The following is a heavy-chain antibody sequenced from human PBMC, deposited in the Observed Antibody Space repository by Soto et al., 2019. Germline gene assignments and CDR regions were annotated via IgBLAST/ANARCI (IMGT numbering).Heavy chain of an antibody. CDR3: ASMNLARLYR. V-gene: IGHV1-69*09. Sequence: QVQLLQSGTEVKRPGSSVKVSCRASGVSFNSYGFAWVRQAPGRGLEWVGKINPASQLRNYQQSLQGRVTITADTSTRTAYMELTGLTSEDTAVYYCASMNLARLYRWGQGTRVTVS. CDR2: INPASQLR. J-gene: IGHJ4*02. D-gene: IGHD3-16*02. CDR1: GVSFNSYG.